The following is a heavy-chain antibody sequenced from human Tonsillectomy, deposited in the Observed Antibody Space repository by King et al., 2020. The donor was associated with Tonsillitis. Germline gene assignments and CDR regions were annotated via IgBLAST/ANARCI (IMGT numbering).Heavy chain of an antibody. CDR3: ARLPTGGYYYMDT. J-gene: IGHJ6*03. CDR1: GYSFSTYW. D-gene: IGHD3-16*01. Sequence: QLVQSGAEVKKPGESLKIACKSSGYSFSTYWIAWVRQMPGKGLEWVGTIYPGDTDTRYSPSFQGRVTVSADKSISTAYLQWSSLKASDSAMYYCARLPTGGYYYMDTWGKGTKVTVSS. CDR2: IYPGDTDT. V-gene: IGHV5-51*01.